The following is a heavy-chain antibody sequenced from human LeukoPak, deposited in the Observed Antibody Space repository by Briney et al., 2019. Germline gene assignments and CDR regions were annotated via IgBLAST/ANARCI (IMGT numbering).Heavy chain of an antibody. CDR2: INHSGST. J-gene: IGHJ4*02. CDR1: GGSFSGYY. D-gene: IGHD6-13*01. V-gene: IGHV4-34*01. CDR3: ARDRRWGQQLVGQLDY. Sequence: SETLSLTCAVYGGSFSGYYWSWIRQPPGKGLDWIGEINHSGSTNYNPSLKSRVTISVDTSKNQFSLKLSSVAHAYMVVCYCARDRRWGQQLVGQLDYWGQGTLVSVSS.